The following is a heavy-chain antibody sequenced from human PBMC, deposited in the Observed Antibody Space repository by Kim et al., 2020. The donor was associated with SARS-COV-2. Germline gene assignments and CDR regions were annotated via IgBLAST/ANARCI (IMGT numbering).Heavy chain of an antibody. D-gene: IGHD1-26*01. Sequence: GGSLRLSCTASGFTFSTHAMSWVRQAPGKGLEWVSGITGGGGEKYYADSVKGRFTISRDNSKNTLFLQMNSLGVEDTAVYYCAKREGLLWPNWFDPWGQGTLVTVSS. CDR1: GFTFSTHA. V-gene: IGHV3-23*01. J-gene: IGHJ5*02. CDR2: ITGGGGEK. CDR3: AKREGLLWPNWFDP.